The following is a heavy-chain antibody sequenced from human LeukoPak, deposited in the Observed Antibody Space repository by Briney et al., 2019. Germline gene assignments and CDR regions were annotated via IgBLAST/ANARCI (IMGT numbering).Heavy chain of an antibody. V-gene: IGHV3-11*01. Sequence: GGSLRLSCAVSGFTFSDSFMNWIRQAPGKGLEWLSYISHSGSNLDYAESVRGRFTISRDNANHSLYLQINSLRAEDTAVYYCARGDSSGVPDYWGQGTLVTVSS. CDR3: ARGDSSGVPDY. J-gene: IGHJ4*02. CDR2: ISHSGSNL. CDR1: GFTFSDSF. D-gene: IGHD3-22*01.